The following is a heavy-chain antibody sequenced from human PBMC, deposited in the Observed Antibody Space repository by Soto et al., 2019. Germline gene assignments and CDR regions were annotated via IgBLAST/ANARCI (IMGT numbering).Heavy chain of an antibody. CDR3: AADKRAYCSGLSCPSSYYCCMKV. D-gene: IGHD2-15*01. J-gene: IGHJ6*04. CDR1: GFTFTSSA. Sequence: SVKVSCKASGFTFTSSAVQWVRQARGQRLEWIGWIVVGSGNTNYAQKFQERVTITRDMSTSTAYMELSSLRSEDTAVYYCAADKRAYCSGLSCPSSYYCCMKVWDKGNTRTVSS. CDR2: IVVGSGNT. V-gene: IGHV1-58*01.